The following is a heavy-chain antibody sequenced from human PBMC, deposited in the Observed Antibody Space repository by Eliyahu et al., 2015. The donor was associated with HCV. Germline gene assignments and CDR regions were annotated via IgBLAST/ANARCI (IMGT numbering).Heavy chain of an antibody. CDR1: GFTFSXYY. J-gene: IGHJ6*02. CDR2: ISSSGSTI. Sequence: QVQLVESGGGLVKXGGSLXXSCAASGFTFSXYYMSWIRQAPGKGLEWVXYISSSGSTIYXADSVKGRFTISRDNAKNSLYLQMNSLRAEDTAVYYCARAAAVVTPSYYYGMDVWGQGTTVTVSS. CDR3: ARAAAVVTPSYYYGMDV. D-gene: IGHD4-23*01. V-gene: IGHV3-11*01.